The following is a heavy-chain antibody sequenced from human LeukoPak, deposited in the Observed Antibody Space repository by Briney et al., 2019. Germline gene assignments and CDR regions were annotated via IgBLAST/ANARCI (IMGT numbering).Heavy chain of an antibody. CDR2: ISSSSDII. Sequence: GGSLRLSCAASAFDFTIYDMNWVRQAPGMGLEWLSYISSSSDIIHYADSVKGRFTISRDNAKNSLYLQMNSLGAEDTAVYYCAKVSRTNHDNFFDYWGQGTLVTVSS. V-gene: IGHV3-48*01. D-gene: IGHD1-14*01. CDR1: AFDFTIYD. J-gene: IGHJ4*02. CDR3: AKVSRTNHDNFFDY.